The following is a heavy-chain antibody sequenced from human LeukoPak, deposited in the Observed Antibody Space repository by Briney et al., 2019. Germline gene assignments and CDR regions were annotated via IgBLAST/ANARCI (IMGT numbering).Heavy chain of an antibody. CDR2: IYYSGST. CDR1: GGSISSSSYY. Sequence: SETLSLTCTVSGGSISSSSYYWGWIRQPPGKGLEWIRSIYYSGSTYYNPSLKSRVTISVDTSKNQFSLKLSSVTAADTAVYYCARRARPEYYFDYWGQGTLVTVSS. J-gene: IGHJ4*02. V-gene: IGHV4-39*01. CDR3: ARRARPEYYFDY. D-gene: IGHD6-6*01.